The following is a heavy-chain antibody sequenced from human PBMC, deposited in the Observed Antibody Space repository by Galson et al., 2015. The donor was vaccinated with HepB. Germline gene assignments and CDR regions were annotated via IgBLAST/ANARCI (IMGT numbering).Heavy chain of an antibody. Sequence: SVKVSCKASGYAFTGYYMHWVRQAPGQGLEWMGWINPNSGGTNYAQKFQGRVTMTRDTSISTAYMELSRLRSDDTAVYYCARVSGWGYDYVWGSYRRSPDAFDIWGQGTIVTVSS. CDR2: INPNSGGT. V-gene: IGHV1-2*02. D-gene: IGHD3-16*02. J-gene: IGHJ3*02. CDR1: GYAFTGYY. CDR3: ARVSGWGYDYVWGSYRRSPDAFDI.